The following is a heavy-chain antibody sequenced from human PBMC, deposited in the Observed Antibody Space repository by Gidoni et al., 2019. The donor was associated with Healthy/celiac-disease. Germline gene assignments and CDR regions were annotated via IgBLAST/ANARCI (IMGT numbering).Heavy chain of an antibody. V-gene: IGHV4-34*01. D-gene: IGHD3-10*01. CDR3: ARGPRIITMVRGGTSPFDY. CDR1: GGSFSGYY. Sequence: QVQLQQWGAGLLKPSETLSLPCAVYGGSFSGYYWSWIRQPPGKGLEWIGEINHSGSTNYNPSLKSRVTISVDTSKNQFSLKLSSVTAADTAVYYCARGPRIITMVRGGTSPFDYWGQGTLVTVSS. CDR2: INHSGST. J-gene: IGHJ4*02.